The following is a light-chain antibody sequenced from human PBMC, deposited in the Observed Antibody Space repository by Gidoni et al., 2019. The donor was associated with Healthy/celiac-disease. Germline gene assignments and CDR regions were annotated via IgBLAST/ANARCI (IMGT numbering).Light chain of an antibody. J-gene: IGKJ1*01. V-gene: IGKV3-15*01. Sequence: IVMTQSPATLSVSPGERATLSCRASQSVSSNLDWYQQTPGQAPRLLIYGASTRATGIPARFSGSGSGTEFTLTISSLQSEDFAVYYCQQYNNWLETFGQGTKVEIK. CDR1: QSVSSN. CDR2: GAS. CDR3: QQYNNWLET.